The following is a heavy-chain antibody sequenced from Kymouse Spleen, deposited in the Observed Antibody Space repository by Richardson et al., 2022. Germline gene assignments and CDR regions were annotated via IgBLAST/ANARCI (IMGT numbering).Heavy chain of an antibody. CDR2: INHSGST. J-gene: IGHJ5*02. CDR3: ARKGITGTGYWFDP. V-gene: IGHV4-34*01. Sequence: QVQLQQWGAGLLKPSETLSLTCAVYGGSFSGYYWSWIRQPPGKGLEWIGEINHSGSTNYNPSLKSRVTISVDTSKNQFSLKLSSVTAADTAVYYCARKGITGTGYWFDPWGQGTLVTVSS. D-gene: IGHD1-7*01. CDR1: GGSFSGYY.